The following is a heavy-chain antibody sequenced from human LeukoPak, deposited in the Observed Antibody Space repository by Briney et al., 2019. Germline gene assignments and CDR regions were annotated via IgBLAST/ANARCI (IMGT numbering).Heavy chain of an antibody. J-gene: IGHJ5*02. CDR1: GYSFNSYW. CDR3: ARHALTGEYSYGPGLWIDP. V-gene: IGHV5-51*01. D-gene: IGHD5-18*01. Sequence: GESLKISCKGSGYSFNSYWIGWVRQMPGKGLEWMGIIYPGDSDTRYSPSFQGQVTISADKSISTAYLQWSSLKASDTAMYYRARHALTGEYSYGPGLWIDPWGQGTLVTVSS. CDR2: IYPGDSDT.